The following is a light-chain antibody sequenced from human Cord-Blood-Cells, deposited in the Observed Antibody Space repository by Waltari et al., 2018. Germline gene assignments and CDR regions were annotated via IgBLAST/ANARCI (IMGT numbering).Light chain of an antibody. CDR3: QQYNNWPMYT. CDR2: GAS. J-gene: IGKJ2*01. CDR1: HSVSSN. Sequence: EIVMTQSPATLSVSPGERATLSCRASHSVSSNLAWYQQKPGQAPRLLIYGASTTATGIPARFSGSGSGTEFTLTISSLQSEDFAVYYCQQYNNWPMYTFGQGTKLEIK. V-gene: IGKV3-15*01.